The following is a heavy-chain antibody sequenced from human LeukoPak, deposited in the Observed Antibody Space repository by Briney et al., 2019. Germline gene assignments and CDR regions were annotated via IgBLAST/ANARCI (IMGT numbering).Heavy chain of an antibody. V-gene: IGHV3-48*01. Sequence: GGSLRLSCAASGFTFSDYSMNWVRQAPGKGLEWISYIGIDSGNTNYADSVKGRFTISGDKAKNSLYLQMNSLRVEDTAVYYCARDYKFAFDNWGQGTLVTVSS. CDR1: GFTFSDYS. J-gene: IGHJ4*02. CDR2: IGIDSGNT. D-gene: IGHD1-1*01. CDR3: ARDYKFAFDN.